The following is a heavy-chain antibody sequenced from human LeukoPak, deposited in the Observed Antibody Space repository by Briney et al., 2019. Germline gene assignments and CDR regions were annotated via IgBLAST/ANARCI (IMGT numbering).Heavy chain of an antibody. J-gene: IGHJ4*02. D-gene: IGHD6-19*01. Sequence: ASVKVSCKASGYTFTGYYIHWVRQAPGQGLEWMGWINPNSGGTNYAQKFQGRVTMTRDTSISTAYMELSRLRSDDTAVYYCASSIAVAGSFDYWGQGTLVTVSS. CDR2: INPNSGGT. CDR3: ASSIAVAGSFDY. CDR1: GYTFTGYY. V-gene: IGHV1-2*02.